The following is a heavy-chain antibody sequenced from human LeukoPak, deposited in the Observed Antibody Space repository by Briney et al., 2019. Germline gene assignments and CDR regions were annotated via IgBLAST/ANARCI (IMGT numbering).Heavy chain of an antibody. V-gene: IGHV4-4*07. J-gene: IGHJ3*02. D-gene: IGHD2-2*01. CDR1: GGSISSYY. Sequence: SETLSLTCIVSGGSISSYYWNWIRQSAGKGLEWIGRIYIGGSTSYNPSLKSRVTMSVDMSKIQFSLNLTSVTAADTAMYYCARGPRMVAMNGYAFDIWGPGTTVIVSS. CDR3: ARGPRMVAMNGYAFDI. CDR2: IYIGGST.